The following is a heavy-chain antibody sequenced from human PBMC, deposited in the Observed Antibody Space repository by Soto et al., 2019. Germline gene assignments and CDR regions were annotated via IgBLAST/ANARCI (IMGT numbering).Heavy chain of an antibody. CDR3: ARWDSSSVFDY. CDR2: INAGNGNT. CDR1: GYTFSSYA. D-gene: IGHD6-6*01. V-gene: IGHV1-3*01. Sequence: ASVKVSCKASGYTFSSYAMHWVRQAPGQRLEWMGWINAGNGNTKYSQKFQGRVTITRDTSASTAYMELSSLRSEDTAVYYCARWDSSSVFDYWGQGTLVTVSS. J-gene: IGHJ4*02.